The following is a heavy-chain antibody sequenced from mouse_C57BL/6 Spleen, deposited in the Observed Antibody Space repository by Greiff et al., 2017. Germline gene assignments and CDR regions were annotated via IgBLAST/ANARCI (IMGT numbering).Heavy chain of an antibody. J-gene: IGHJ2*01. Sequence: EVKLQESGPGLVKPSQSLSLTCSVTGYSITSGYYWNWIRQFPGNKLEWMGYISYDGSNNYNPSLKNRISITRDTSKNQFFLKLNSVTTEDTATYYCARDAYDGLDYWGQGTTLTVSS. D-gene: IGHD2-3*01. CDR3: ARDAYDGLDY. CDR2: ISYDGSN. V-gene: IGHV3-6*01. CDR1: GYSITSGYY.